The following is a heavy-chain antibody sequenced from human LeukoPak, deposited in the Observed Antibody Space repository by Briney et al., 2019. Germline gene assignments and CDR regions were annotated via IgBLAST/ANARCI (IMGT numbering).Heavy chain of an antibody. V-gene: IGHV5-51*01. Sequence: GEFLKISCKGSGYSFTSYWIGWVRQMPGKGLEWMGIIYPGDSDTRYSPSFQGQVTISADKSISTAYLQWSSLKASDTAMYYCATQKWQLVRYYYYYYMDVWGKGTTVTVSS. J-gene: IGHJ6*03. D-gene: IGHD6-13*01. CDR3: ATQKWQLVRYYYYYYMDV. CDR2: IYPGDSDT. CDR1: GYSFTSYW.